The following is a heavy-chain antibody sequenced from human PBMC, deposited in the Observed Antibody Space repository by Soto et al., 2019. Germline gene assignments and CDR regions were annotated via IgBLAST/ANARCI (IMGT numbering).Heavy chain of an antibody. D-gene: IGHD5-12*01. CDR2: MNPNSGNT. CDR1: GYTFTSYD. Sequence: ASVKVSCKASGYTFTSYDINWVRQATGQGLEWMGWMNPNSGNTGYAQKLQGRVTMTTDTSTSTAYMELRSLRSDDTAVYYCAIAHPYSGYDSWGQGTLVTVSS. CDR3: AIAHPYSGYDS. J-gene: IGHJ5*02. V-gene: IGHV1-8*01.